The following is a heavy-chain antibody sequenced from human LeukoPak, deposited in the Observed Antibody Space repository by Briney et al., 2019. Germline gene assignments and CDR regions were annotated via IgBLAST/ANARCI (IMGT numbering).Heavy chain of an antibody. CDR2: IYSGGST. Sequence: SETLSLTCTVSGGSISSSSYYWDWIRQSPGKGLEWIGNIYSGGSTYYTPSLKSRVTISVDTSKNQFSLKLSSVTAADTAVYYCARAPGDYNVYFDYWGQGTLVTVSS. V-gene: IGHV4-39*07. CDR1: GGSISSSSYY. CDR3: ARAPGDYNVYFDY. D-gene: IGHD3-10*01. J-gene: IGHJ4*02.